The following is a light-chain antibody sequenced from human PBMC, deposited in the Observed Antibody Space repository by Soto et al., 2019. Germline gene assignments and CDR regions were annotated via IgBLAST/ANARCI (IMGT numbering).Light chain of an antibody. V-gene: IGLV2-11*01. CDR2: DVN. CDR1: SSDVGVYNY. CDR3: CSYVGSYSYV. Sequence: QSALTQPRSVSGSPGQSVTISCTGTSSDVGVYNYVSWFQQHPGKAPKLMIYDVNTRPSGVPDRFSGSKSGNTASLTISGLHAEDEGDYYCCSYVGSYSYVFGSGTKVTVL. J-gene: IGLJ1*01.